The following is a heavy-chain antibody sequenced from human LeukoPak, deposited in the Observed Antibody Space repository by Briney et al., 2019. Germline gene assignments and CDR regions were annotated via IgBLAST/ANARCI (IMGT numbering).Heavy chain of an antibody. Sequence: GGSLRLSCAASGLIFRSYAMSWVRQAPGKGLEWVSVISGNSISTYYADSVKGRFTISRDNSKNTLYLQMNSLRAEDTAVYYCAKESPHYDYWGQGTLVTVSS. CDR2: ISGNSIST. V-gene: IGHV3-23*01. J-gene: IGHJ4*02. CDR1: GLIFRSYA. CDR3: AKESPHYDY.